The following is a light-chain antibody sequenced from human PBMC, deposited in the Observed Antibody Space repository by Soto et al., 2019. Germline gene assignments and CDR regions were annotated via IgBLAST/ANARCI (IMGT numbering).Light chain of an antibody. CDR1: QSISGKH. CDR3: QQYHSWPA. J-gene: IGKJ4*02. V-gene: IGKV3D-15*01. CDR2: GAS. Sequence: EIVLTQSPGLLSSSPGETAVLSCRASQSISGKHLAWYQLRPGQSPRLLIYGASGRATGVPGRFSGSGSGTEFTLTISSLQSEDFAVYYCQQYHSWPAFGRGTRLEIK.